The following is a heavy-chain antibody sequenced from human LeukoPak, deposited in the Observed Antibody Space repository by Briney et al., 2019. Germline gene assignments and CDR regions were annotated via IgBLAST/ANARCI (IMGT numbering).Heavy chain of an antibody. V-gene: IGHV4-38-2*01. CDR2: IYHSGST. CDR1: GYSISSGYY. D-gene: IGHD3-16*01. Sequence: PSETLSLTCAVCGYSISSGYYWGWIRQPPGKGLEWIGNIYHSGSTYYNPSLKSRVTISVDTSKNQFSLKLSSVTAADTAVYYCARLVWGSLTGYYFDYWGQGTLVTVSS. CDR3: ARLVWGSLTGYYFDY. J-gene: IGHJ4*02.